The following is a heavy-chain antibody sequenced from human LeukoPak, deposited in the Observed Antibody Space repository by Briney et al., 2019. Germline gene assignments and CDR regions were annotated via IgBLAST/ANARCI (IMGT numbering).Heavy chain of an antibody. D-gene: IGHD3-10*02. Sequence: ASVKVSCKASGYTFTGYYMHWVRQAPGQGLEWMGRINPNSGGTNYAQKFQGRVTMTRDTSISTAYMELSRQRSDDTAVYYCARDGDIMLRYLDYWGQGTLVTVFS. V-gene: IGHV1-2*06. CDR1: GYTFTGYY. J-gene: IGHJ4*02. CDR3: ARDGDIMLRYLDY. CDR2: INPNSGGT.